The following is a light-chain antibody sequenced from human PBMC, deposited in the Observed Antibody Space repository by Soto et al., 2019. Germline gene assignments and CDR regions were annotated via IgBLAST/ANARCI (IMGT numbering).Light chain of an antibody. Sequence: QSVLTQPRSVSGSPGQSVTISCTGTSSDVGGYKYVSWYQQHPSKAPKLIIYDVTRRPSGVPDRFSGSKSGNTASLTISGLQAEDEADYYCCSYAGSYTYVFGPGTKLTVL. CDR2: DVT. CDR3: CSYAGSYTYV. J-gene: IGLJ1*01. V-gene: IGLV2-11*01. CDR1: SSDVGGYKY.